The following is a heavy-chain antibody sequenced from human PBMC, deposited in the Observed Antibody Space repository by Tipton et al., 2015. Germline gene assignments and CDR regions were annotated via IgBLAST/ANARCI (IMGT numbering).Heavy chain of an antibody. D-gene: IGHD2-2*01. J-gene: IGHJ4*02. V-gene: IGHV3-9*01. CDR2: ISSDSTTI. Sequence: SLRLSCAASGFTFDDYAMHWVRQAPGKGLEWVSYISSDSTTIYYADSVRGRFTISRDNAKNSLYLQMDSLRPEDTALYYCTKDMDLSVPGTFDFWGQGILVTVSS. CDR3: TKDMDLSVPGTFDF. CDR1: GFTFDDYA.